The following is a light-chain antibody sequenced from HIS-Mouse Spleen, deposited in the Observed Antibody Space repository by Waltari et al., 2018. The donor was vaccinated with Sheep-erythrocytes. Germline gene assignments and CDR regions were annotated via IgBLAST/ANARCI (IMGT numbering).Light chain of an antibody. V-gene: IGLV1-44*01. CDR2: SNN. CDR3: AAWDDSLNGVV. J-gene: IGLJ2*01. CDR1: SSNIGRNP. Sequence: QSVLTQPPSASGTPGQRVTISCSGSSSNIGRNPVNWYQPLPGTAPKLLIDSNNQRPSGVPDRFSGSKSGTSASLAISGLQSEDEADYYCAAWDDSLNGVVFGGGTKLTVL.